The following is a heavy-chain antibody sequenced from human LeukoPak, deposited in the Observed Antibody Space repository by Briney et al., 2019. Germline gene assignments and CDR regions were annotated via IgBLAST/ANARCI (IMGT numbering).Heavy chain of an antibody. CDR1: GFTFSSYA. V-gene: IGHV3-30-3*01. D-gene: IGHD5-18*01. CDR2: ISYDGSNK. Sequence: GGSLRLSCAASGFTFSSYAMHWVRQAPGKGLEWVAVISYDGSNKYYADSVKGRFTISRDNSKNTLYLQMNSLRAEDTAVYYCARTLYSYGFTSFDYWGQGTLVTVSS. CDR3: ARTLYSYGFTSFDY. J-gene: IGHJ4*02.